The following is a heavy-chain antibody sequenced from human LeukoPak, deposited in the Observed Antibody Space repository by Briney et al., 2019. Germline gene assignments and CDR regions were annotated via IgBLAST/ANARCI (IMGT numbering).Heavy chain of an antibody. CDR2: IYYSGST. CDR1: GGSISSSSYY. D-gene: IGHD3-10*01. CDR3: ARSYGSGSYENWFDP. V-gene: IGHV4-39*01. Sequence: SETLSLTCTVSGGSISSSSYYWGWLRQPPGKRLEWIGRIYYSGSTYYNTSPKTRVTISVDTSKNQFSLKLSSVTAADTAVYYCARSYGSGSYENWFDPWGQETLVTVSS. J-gene: IGHJ5*02.